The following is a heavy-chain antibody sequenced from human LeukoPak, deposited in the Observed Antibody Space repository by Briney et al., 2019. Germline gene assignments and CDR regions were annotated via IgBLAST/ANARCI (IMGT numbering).Heavy chain of an antibody. J-gene: IGHJ4*02. CDR2: IYSGGST. D-gene: IGHD2-2*02. CDR1: GITVSSNY. CDR3: ARDCSSTSCYMI. V-gene: IGHV3-53*05. Sequence: GGSLRLSCGASGITVSSNYMSWVRPAPGKGLEWVSVIYSGGSTYYADSVKGRFTISRDNSKHTPYLQMNSLRAEDTAVYYCARDCSSTSCYMIWGQGTLVTVSS.